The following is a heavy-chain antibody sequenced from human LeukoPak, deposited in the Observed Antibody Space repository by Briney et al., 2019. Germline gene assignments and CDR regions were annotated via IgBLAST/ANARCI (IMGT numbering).Heavy chain of an antibody. D-gene: IGHD5-12*01. V-gene: IGHV4-39*07. CDR3: ARDSVVATITGFDH. Sequence: PSETLSLTCTVSGGSISSSSYYWGWIRQPPGKGLEWIGSIYYSGSTYYNPSLKSRVTISVDTSKNQFSLKLSSVTAADTAVYYCARDSVVATITGFDHWGQGTLVTVSS. CDR2: IYYSGST. J-gene: IGHJ4*02. CDR1: GGSISSSSYY.